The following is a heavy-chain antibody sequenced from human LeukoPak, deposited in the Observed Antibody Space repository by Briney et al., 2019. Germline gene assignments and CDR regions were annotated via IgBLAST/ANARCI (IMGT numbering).Heavy chain of an antibody. V-gene: IGHV4-34*01. CDR2: INHSGST. J-gene: IGHJ5*02. CDR3: ARGRQSGRGWFDP. D-gene: IGHD1-26*01. Sequence: SETLSLTCAVYGGSFSGYYWSWIRQPPGKGLEWIGEINHSGSTNYNPSLKSRVTISVDTSKNQFSLKLSSVTAADTAVYYCARGRQSGRGWFDPWGQGTLVTVSS. CDR1: GGSFSGYY.